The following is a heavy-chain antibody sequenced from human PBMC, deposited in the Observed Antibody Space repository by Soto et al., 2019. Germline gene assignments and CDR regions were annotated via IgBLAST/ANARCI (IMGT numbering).Heavy chain of an antibody. Sequence: EVQLLESGGGLVQPGGSLRLSCAASGFPFSSRAMSWVRQAPGKGLEWVSAISGSGTITYYADSVKGRFTISRDTSKNTLYLQMHSPRADDAAVYYCAEWARYCSGADCRAWGQGTLVTVSS. CDR1: GFPFSSRA. D-gene: IGHD2-15*01. V-gene: IGHV3-23*01. J-gene: IGHJ5*02. CDR2: ISGSGTIT. CDR3: AEWARYCSGADCRA.